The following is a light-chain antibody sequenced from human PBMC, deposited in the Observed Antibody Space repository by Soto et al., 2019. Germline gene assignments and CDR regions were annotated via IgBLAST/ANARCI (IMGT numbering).Light chain of an antibody. CDR3: QQYNSYYPST. J-gene: IGKJ1*01. CDR2: AAS. V-gene: IGKV1-8*01. Sequence: AVRMTQSPSSFSASTGYRFTITCRASQGISSYLAWYQQKPVKAPKLLXYAASSLQSGVPSRFTGSGSGTDFTLTISSLQPEDFANYYCQQYNSYYPSTFGQGTKVDIK. CDR1: QGISSY.